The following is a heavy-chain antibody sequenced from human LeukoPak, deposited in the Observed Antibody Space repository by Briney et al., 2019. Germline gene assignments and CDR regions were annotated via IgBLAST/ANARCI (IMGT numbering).Heavy chain of an antibody. D-gene: IGHD3-3*01. CDR2: INPNSGGT. Sequence: AASVKVSCKASGYTFTGYYMHWVRQAPGQGLEWMGWINPNSGGTNYAQKFQGRVTMTRDTSISTAYMELSRLRSDDTAVYYCASSLRFLEWFDFTFDYWGQGTLVTVSS. V-gene: IGHV1-2*02. J-gene: IGHJ4*02. CDR3: ASSLRFLEWFDFTFDY. CDR1: GYTFTGYY.